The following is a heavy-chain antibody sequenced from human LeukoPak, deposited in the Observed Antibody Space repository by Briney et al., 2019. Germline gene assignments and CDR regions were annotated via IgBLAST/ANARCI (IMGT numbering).Heavy chain of an antibody. J-gene: IGHJ6*03. V-gene: IGHV1-8*01. Sequence: GASVKVSCKASGYTFTSYDINWVRQATGQGLEWMGWMNPNSGNTGYAQKFQGRVTMTRNTSISTAYMELSSLRSKDTAVYYCARALPYYYDSSGYRGYYYYYMDVWGKGTTVTVSS. CDR2: MNPNSGNT. CDR3: ARALPYYYDSSGYRGYYYYYMDV. D-gene: IGHD3-22*01. CDR1: GYTFTSYD.